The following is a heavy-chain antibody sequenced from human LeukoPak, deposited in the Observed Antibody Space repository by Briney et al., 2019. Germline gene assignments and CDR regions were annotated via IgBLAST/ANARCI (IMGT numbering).Heavy chain of an antibody. CDR3: ARGGTYYDILTGYYTDAFDI. D-gene: IGHD3-9*01. J-gene: IGHJ3*02. CDR1: GFTFSGYS. CDR2: INSDGSST. V-gene: IGHV3-74*01. Sequence: GGSLRLSCAGSGFTFSGYSMHWVRQAPGKGLVWVSRINSDGSSTSYADSVKGRFTISRDNAKNSLYLQMNSLRAEDTAVYYCARGGTYYDILTGYYTDAFDIWGQGTMVTVSS.